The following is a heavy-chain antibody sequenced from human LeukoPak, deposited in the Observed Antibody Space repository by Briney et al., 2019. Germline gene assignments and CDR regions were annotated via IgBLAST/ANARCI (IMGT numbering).Heavy chain of an antibody. CDR1: GGSISSYY. D-gene: IGHD3-22*01. J-gene: IGHJ3*02. Sequence: ASETLSLTCTVSGGSISSYYWSWIRQPPGKGLEWIGYIYDSGSTNYNPSLKSRVTISVDTSKNQFSLKLSSVTAADTAVYYCACLTTANAFDIWGQGTMVTVSS. CDR2: IYDSGST. CDR3: ACLTTANAFDI. V-gene: IGHV4-59*01.